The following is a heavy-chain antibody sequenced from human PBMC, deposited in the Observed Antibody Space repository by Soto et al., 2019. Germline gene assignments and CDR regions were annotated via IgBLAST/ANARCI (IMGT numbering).Heavy chain of an antibody. Sequence: GGSLRLSCAASGFTFSSYAMSWVRQAPGKGLEWVSAISGSGGSTYYADSVKGRFTISRDNSKNTLYLQMNSLRAEDTAVYYFAKGSETEYAIPYYYYYGMDVWGQGTTVTVSS. D-gene: IGHD2-8*01. CDR1: GFTFSSYA. CDR3: AKGSETEYAIPYYYYYGMDV. V-gene: IGHV3-23*01. CDR2: ISGSGGST. J-gene: IGHJ6*02.